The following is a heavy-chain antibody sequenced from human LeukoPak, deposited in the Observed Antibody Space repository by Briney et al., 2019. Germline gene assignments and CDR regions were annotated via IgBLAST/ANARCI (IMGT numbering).Heavy chain of an antibody. J-gene: IGHJ6*02. CDR2: IYYSGST. V-gene: IGHV4-59*01. Sequence: PSETLSLTCTVSGGSISSYYWSWIRQPPGKGLEWIGYIYYSGSTNYNPSLKSRVTISVDTSKNQFSLKLSSVTAADTAVYYCARDSGSYYGYYYGMDVWGQGTTVTVSS. CDR3: ARDSGSYYGYYYGMDV. CDR1: GGSISSYY. D-gene: IGHD1-26*01.